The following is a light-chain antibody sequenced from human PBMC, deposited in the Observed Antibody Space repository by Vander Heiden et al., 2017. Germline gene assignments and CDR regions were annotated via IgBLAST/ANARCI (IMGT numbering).Light chain of an antibody. J-gene: IGKJ2*03. CDR3: QQYAKSIGS. Sequence: IVLTQSPGTLSLSPGERATLSCRASQSVSNNYLAWYQQKPGQAPRLLIYDSSTRATDIPDRFSGSGSEIDFTLTISTLEPDDFGVYYCQQYAKSIGSFGQGTKLEI. CDR1: QSVSNNY. CDR2: DSS. V-gene: IGKV3-20*01.